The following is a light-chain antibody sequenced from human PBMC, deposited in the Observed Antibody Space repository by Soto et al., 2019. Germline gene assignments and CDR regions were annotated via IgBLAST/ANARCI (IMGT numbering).Light chain of an antibody. V-gene: IGKV3-11*01. CDR2: HAS. J-gene: IGKJ2*01. CDR3: VQRSKWPPYT. CDR1: QSVTSY. Sequence: EIVLTQSPATLSLSPGQRATLSCRASQSVTSYLAWYQQKPDQAPRLHIYHASIRATGIPARFNGSGSGTDFTLSISSLEPAEFSVYYCVQRSKWPPYTFGQGTKREIK.